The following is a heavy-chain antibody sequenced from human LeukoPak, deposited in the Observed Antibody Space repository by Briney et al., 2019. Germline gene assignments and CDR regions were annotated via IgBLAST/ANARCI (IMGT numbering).Heavy chain of an antibody. V-gene: IGHV4-38-2*02. Sequence: PSETLSLTCTVSGYSISSGYYWGWIRQPPGKGLEWIGSIYHSGSTYYNPSLKSRVTISVDTSKNQLSLKLSSVTAADTAVYYCARDRRYQLLEYWGQGTLVTVSS. CDR3: ARDRRYQLLEY. J-gene: IGHJ4*02. D-gene: IGHD2-2*01. CDR1: GYSISSGYY. CDR2: IYHSGST.